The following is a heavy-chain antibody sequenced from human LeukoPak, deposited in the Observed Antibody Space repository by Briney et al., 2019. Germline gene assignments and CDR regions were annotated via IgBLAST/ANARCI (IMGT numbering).Heavy chain of an antibody. CDR1: GGSISSSSYY. V-gene: IGHV4-39*01. CDR2: IYYTGNT. D-gene: IGHD1-26*01. J-gene: IGHJ4*02. Sequence: PSETLSLTCTVSGGSISSSSYYWGWIRQPPGKGLEWIGNIYYTGNTYYNASLQSRVTISIDTSENQFSLRLNSVTAADTAMYYCVKSGGYGLIDYWGPGTLVTVSS. CDR3: VKSGGYGLIDY.